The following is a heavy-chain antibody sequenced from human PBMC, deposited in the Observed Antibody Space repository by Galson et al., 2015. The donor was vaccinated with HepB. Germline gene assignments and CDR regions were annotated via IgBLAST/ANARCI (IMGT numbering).Heavy chain of an antibody. CDR2: ISSSSSYI. J-gene: IGHJ4*02. Sequence: SLRLSCAASGFSFSSYAMHWVRQAPGKGLEWVSSISSSSSYIYYADSVKGRFTISRDNAKNSLYLQMNSLRAEDTAVYYCARDSYSNYDSYHNFDYWGQGTLVTVSS. D-gene: IGHD4-11*01. CDR3: ARDSYSNYDSYHNFDY. CDR1: GFSFSSYA. V-gene: IGHV3-21*01.